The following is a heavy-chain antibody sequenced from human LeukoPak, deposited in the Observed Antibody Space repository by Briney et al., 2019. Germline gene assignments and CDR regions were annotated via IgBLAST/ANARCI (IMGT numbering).Heavy chain of an antibody. Sequence: GGSLRLSCAASGFTFSTYGMNWVRQGPGKGLEWVAFIDYDGHNEYYADSVKGRFTISRDKSKNTLYLQMNSLRAEDTAVYYYAKGRLDYYDSSGLDAFDIWGQGTMVTVSS. CDR1: GFTFSTYG. V-gene: IGHV3-30*02. CDR2: IDYDGHNE. J-gene: IGHJ3*02. D-gene: IGHD3-22*01. CDR3: AKGRLDYYDSSGLDAFDI.